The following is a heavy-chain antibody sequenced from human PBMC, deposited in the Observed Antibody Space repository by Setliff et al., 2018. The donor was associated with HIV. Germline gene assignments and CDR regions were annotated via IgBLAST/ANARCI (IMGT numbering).Heavy chain of an antibody. Sequence: TSETLSLTCVVSGDSISRSRYYWSWIRQPPGKGLEWIGSIYYSGSTYYNPSLKSRVTISIDMSKNHFSLKLSSVTAADTGVYYCASRVYYYDSNNFLREEGFDPWGQGTLVTVSS. J-gene: IGHJ5*02. CDR1: GDSISRSRYY. V-gene: IGHV4-39*02. D-gene: IGHD3-22*01. CDR2: IYYSGST. CDR3: ASRVYYYDSNNFLREEGFDP.